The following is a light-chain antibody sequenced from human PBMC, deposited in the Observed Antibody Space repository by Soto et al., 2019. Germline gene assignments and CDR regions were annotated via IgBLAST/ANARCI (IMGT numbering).Light chain of an antibody. CDR3: QRYGSSPPLT. Sequence: EIVLMQSPGTLSLSPGERATLSCRASQSVSSSYLAWYQQKPGQAPRLLIDGASSRATGIPDRFSGSGSGTDFTLTISRLEPEDFALYYCQRYGSSPPLTFGGGTKVEIK. J-gene: IGKJ4*01. CDR2: GAS. V-gene: IGKV3-20*01. CDR1: QSVSSSY.